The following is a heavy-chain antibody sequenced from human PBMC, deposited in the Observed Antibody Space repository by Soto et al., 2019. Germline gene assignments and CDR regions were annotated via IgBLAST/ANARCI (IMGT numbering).Heavy chain of an antibody. D-gene: IGHD6-25*01. CDR2: INPDGGRT. V-gene: IGHV1-46*01. Sequence: QVQLVQSGAEVKDPGASVKVSCKTSGYTFTRNYIHWVRQAPGQGLEWRGVINPDGGRTSYAQNFQGRLTGASETSTSTVYMELSSLKFDDTALYYCSRTIAVAAVSGGWWAYYFDSWGQGTLVTVSS. CDR1: GYTFTRNY. CDR3: SRTIAVAAVSGGWWAYYFDS. J-gene: IGHJ4*02.